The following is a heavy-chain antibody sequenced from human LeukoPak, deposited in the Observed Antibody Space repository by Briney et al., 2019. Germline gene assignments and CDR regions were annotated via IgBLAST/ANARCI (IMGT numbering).Heavy chain of an antibody. Sequence: SETLSLTCAVHGGSCDDYYCSWIRQPPGKGLEWIGEIHPHGILYYNPSLVSRVTISIDTSKTQFSLRLTSVTAADTAFYYCARGRDRSKAGDLWGKGSLVTVSS. CDR3: ARGRDRSKAGDL. D-gene: IGHD5-24*01. V-gene: IGHV4-34*01. CDR2: IHPHGIL. J-gene: IGHJ5*02. CDR1: GGSCDDYY.